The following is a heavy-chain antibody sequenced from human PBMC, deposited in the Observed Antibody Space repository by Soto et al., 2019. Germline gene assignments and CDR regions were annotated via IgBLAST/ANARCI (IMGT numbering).Heavy chain of an antibody. Sequence: QVQLVQSGAEVKKPGASVKVSCKASGYTFTSYAMHWVRQAPGQRLEWMGWINAGNGNTKYSRKFQGRVTITRDTSASTAYMELSSLRSEDTAVYYCARGVPTIPDYWGQGTLVTVSS. D-gene: IGHD5-12*01. V-gene: IGHV1-3*01. CDR2: INAGNGNT. CDR1: GYTFTSYA. CDR3: ARGVPTIPDY. J-gene: IGHJ4*02.